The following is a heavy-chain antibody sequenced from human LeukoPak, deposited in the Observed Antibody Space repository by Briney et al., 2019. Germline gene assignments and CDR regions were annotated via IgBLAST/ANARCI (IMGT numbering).Heavy chain of an antibody. CDR1: GFTFSSYA. D-gene: IGHD2-2*03. Sequence: GGSLRLSCAASGFTFSSYAMSWVRQAPGKGLEWVSTISGSGGSTYSADSVKGRFTISRDNSKNTLYLQMNSLRAEDTAVYYCAKASGYCSSTSCSIGCFDPWGQGTLVTVSS. J-gene: IGHJ5*02. V-gene: IGHV3-23*01. CDR3: AKASGYCSSTSCSIGCFDP. CDR2: ISGSGGST.